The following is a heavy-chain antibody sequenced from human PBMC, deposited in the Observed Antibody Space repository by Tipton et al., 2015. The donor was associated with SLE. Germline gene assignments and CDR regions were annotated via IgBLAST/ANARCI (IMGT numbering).Heavy chain of an antibody. J-gene: IGHJ4*02. CDR3: ARGKISWAVFVVRSDFDS. CDR2: INDSGST. D-gene: IGHD2-21*01. CDR1: GGSLSGHR. V-gene: IGHV4-34*01. Sequence: TLSLTCAVYGGSLSGHRWSWIRKSPGKGLECIGEINDSGSTNYHPSLKSRATISIDTSKNQFSLKLTSVTAADTAVYYCARGKISWAVFVVRSDFDSWGQGTLVTVSS.